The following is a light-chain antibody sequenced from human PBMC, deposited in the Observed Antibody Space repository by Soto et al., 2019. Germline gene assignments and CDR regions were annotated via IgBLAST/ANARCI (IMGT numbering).Light chain of an antibody. V-gene: IGKV4-1*01. Sequence: DIVMTQSPDSLAVSLGERATINCRSSQTIFYSSNRKDYLAWYQQKPGQPPRVLIYWASTRETGVPDRFSGSGSGSDFTLTISNLQAEDVAVYYCQQYSNSPWTFGQGTKVEIK. J-gene: IGKJ1*01. CDR1: QTIFYSSNRKDY. CDR3: QQYSNSPWT. CDR2: WAS.